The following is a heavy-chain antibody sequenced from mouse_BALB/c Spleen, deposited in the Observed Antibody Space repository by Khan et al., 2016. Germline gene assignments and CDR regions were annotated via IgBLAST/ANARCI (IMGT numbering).Heavy chain of an antibody. CDR2: LTYSGTT. D-gene: IGHD2-2*01. V-gene: IGHV3-2*02. CDR3: ARWLDAMDY. Sequence: EVKLEVSGPGLVKPSQSLSLTCTVTGYSITSDYAWNWIRQFPGNKLEWMGYLTYSGTTTYNPSLKSRISITRDTSKNQFFLQLNSVTTEDTATYYCARWLDAMDYWGQGTSVTVSS. CDR1: GYSITSDYA. J-gene: IGHJ4*01.